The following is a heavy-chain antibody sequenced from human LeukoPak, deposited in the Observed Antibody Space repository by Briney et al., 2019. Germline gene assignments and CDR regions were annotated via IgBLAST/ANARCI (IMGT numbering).Heavy chain of an antibody. J-gene: IGHJ4*02. V-gene: IGHV4-59*08. CDR1: GGSISSYY. CDR2: IYYSGST. D-gene: IGHD6-19*01. CDR3: ARLDPVAGRSYLGY. Sequence: SETLSLTCTVSGGSISSYYWSWIRQPPGKGLEWIGYIYYSGSTNYNPSLKSRVTISVDTSKSQFSLKLSSVTAADTAVYYCARLDPVAGRSYLGYWGQGTLVTVSS.